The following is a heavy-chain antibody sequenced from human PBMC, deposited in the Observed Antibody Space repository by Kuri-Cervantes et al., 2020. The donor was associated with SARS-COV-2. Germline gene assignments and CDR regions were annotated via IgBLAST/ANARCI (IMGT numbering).Heavy chain of an antibody. CDR2: IIPIFGTA. D-gene: IGHD6-13*01. V-gene: IGHV1-69*06. CDR1: GGTFSSYA. CDR3: ARDFIAAAGIDY. J-gene: IGHJ4*02. Sequence: SVKVSCKASGGTFSSYAISWVRQAPGQGLEWMGGIIPIFGTANYAQKFQGRVTITADKSTSTAYMELSSPRSEDTAVYYCARDFIAAAGIDYWGQGTLVTVSS.